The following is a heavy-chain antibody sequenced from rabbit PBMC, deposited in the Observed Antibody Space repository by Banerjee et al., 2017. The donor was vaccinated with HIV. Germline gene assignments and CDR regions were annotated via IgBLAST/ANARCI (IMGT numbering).Heavy chain of an antibody. D-gene: IGHD6-1*01. V-gene: IGHV1S45*01. Sequence: QEQLVESGGGLVQPGGSLTLSCKASGFDFSSYYMCWVRQAPGKGLEWIACIAAGSSGNTYYASWAKGRFTITKTSSTTVTLQMTSLTAADTATYFCARHGVNHAYIVFNLWGPGTLVTVS. CDR2: IAAGSSGNT. J-gene: IGHJ4*01. CDR1: GFDFSSYY. CDR3: ARHGVNHAYIVFNL.